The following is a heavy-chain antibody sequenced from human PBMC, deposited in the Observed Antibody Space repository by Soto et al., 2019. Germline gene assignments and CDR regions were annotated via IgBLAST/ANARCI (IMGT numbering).Heavy chain of an antibody. CDR1: GGSVSSGSYY. J-gene: IGHJ5*02. CDR3: ASRGHPRVIAARPWEHWFDP. CDR2: IYYSGST. D-gene: IGHD6-6*01. Sequence: SETLSLTCTVSGGSVSSGSYYWSWIRQPPGKGLEWIGYIYYSGSTNYNPSLKSRVTISVDTSKNQFSLKLSSVTAADTAVYYCASRGHPRVIAARPWEHWFDPWGQGTLVTVSS. V-gene: IGHV4-61*01.